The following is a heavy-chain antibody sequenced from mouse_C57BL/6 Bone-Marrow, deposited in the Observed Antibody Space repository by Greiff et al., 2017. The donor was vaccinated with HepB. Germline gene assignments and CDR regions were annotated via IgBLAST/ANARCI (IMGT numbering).Heavy chain of an antibody. J-gene: IGHJ1*03. V-gene: IGHV5-15*01. Sequence: DVMLVESGGGLVQPGGSLKLSCAASGFTFSDYGMAWVRQAPRKGPEWVAFISNLAYSIYYADTVTGRFTISRENAKNTLYLEMSSLRSEDTAMYYCARLGYSNYWYFDVWGTGTTVTVSS. CDR3: ARLGYSNYWYFDV. CDR1: GFTFSDYG. CDR2: ISNLAYSI. D-gene: IGHD2-5*01.